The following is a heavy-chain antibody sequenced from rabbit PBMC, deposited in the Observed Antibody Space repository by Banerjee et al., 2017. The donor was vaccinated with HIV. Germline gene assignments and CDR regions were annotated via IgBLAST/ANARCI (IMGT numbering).Heavy chain of an antibody. CDR2: IYAAGSSGNT. CDR3: ARSIYANGAGYAYARGMDL. Sequence: QSLEESGGDLVKPGASLTLTCTASGFSFSTSYYMCWVRQAPGKGLEWIACIYAAGSSGNTYYASWAKGRFTISKTSSTTVTLQMTSLTDADTATYFCARSIYANGAGYAYARGMDLWGPGTLVTVS. J-gene: IGHJ6*01. D-gene: IGHD6-1*01. CDR1: GFSFSTSYY. V-gene: IGHV1S40*01.